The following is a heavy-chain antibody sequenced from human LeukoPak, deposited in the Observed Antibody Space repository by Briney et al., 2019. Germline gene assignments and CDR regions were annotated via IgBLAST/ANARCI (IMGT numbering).Heavy chain of an antibody. CDR2: IYYSGST. D-gene: IGHD6-13*01. Sequence: SETLSLTCTVSGGSISSSSYYWGWIRQPPGKGLEWIGSIYYSGSTYYNPSLKGRVTISVDTSKNQFSLKLSSVTAADTAVYYCASLQLGSWYFFVDYWGQGTLVTVSS. J-gene: IGHJ4*02. CDR3: ASLQLGSWYFFVDY. CDR1: GGSISSSSYY. V-gene: IGHV4-39*01.